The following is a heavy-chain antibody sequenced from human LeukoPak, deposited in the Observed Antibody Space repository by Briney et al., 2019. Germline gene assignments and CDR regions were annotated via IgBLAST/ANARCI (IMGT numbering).Heavy chain of an antibody. V-gene: IGHV3-30*18. Sequence: EPGGSLRLSCAASGFTFSSYEMNWVRQAPGKGLEWVAVISYDGSNKYYADSVKGRFTISRDNSKNTLYLQMNSLRAEDTAVYYCAKDQDYDFWKKSPHYYYYYMDVWGKGTTVTVSS. CDR2: ISYDGSNK. D-gene: IGHD3-3*01. CDR1: GFTFSSYE. CDR3: AKDQDYDFWKKSPHYYYYYMDV. J-gene: IGHJ6*03.